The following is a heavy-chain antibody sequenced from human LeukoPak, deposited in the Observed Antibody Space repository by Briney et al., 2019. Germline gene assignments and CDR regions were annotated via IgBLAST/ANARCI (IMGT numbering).Heavy chain of an antibody. Sequence: SVKVSCKASGFTFTSSAMQWVRQARRQRLEWIGWIVVGSGNTNYAQKFQERVTVTRDMSISTAYMELSSLRSEDTAVYYCAADSPKGPWFGEFRNSENYYYYGMDVWGQGTTVTVSS. D-gene: IGHD3-10*01. CDR2: IVVGSGNT. J-gene: IGHJ6*02. CDR1: GFTFTSSA. CDR3: AADSPKGPWFGEFRNSENYYYYGMDV. V-gene: IGHV1-58*02.